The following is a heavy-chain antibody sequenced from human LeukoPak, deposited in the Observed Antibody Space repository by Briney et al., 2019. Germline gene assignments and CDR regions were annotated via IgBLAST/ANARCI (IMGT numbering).Heavy chain of an antibody. V-gene: IGHV3-30*18. J-gene: IGHJ4*02. CDR1: GFSFKNYG. D-gene: IGHD5-12*01. Sequence: GGSLRLSCAASGFSFKNYGMHWVRQAPGKGLEWVAVMSYDASNYYYADSVKGRFSISRDNSKNTLYLQMDSLRDEDTAVYYCAKRAYSGYDEGYYFDSWGQGTLVTVSS. CDR3: AKRAYSGYDEGYYFDS. CDR2: MSYDASNY.